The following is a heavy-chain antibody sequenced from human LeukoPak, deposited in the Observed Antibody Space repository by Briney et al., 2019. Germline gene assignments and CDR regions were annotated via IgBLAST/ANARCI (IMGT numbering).Heavy chain of an antibody. V-gene: IGHV1-46*01. CDR1: GYTFTTYY. J-gene: IGHJ4*02. D-gene: IGHD4-23*01. CDR2: INPSGGST. Sequence: ASVKVSCKASGYTFTTYYIHWVRQAPGLGLDWLGIINPSGGSTSYAQKFQGRVTMTRDTSKNTVYMELSSLRSDDTAVYYCARDGETTVVPPRYFDYWGQGTLVTVSS. CDR3: ARDGETTVVPPRYFDY.